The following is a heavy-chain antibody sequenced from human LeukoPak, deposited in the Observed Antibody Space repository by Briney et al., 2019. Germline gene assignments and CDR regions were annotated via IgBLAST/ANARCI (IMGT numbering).Heavy chain of an antibody. CDR3: ARDPPYKRYGGQPFDY. Sequence: ASVKVSCKASGYTFTSYYMHWVRQAPGQGLEWMGIINPSGGSTSYAQKFQGRVTMTRDTSTSTVYMELSSLRSEDTAVYHCARDPPYKRYGGQPFDYWGQGTLVTVSS. CDR1: GYTFTSYY. V-gene: IGHV1-46*01. J-gene: IGHJ4*02. CDR2: INPSGGST. D-gene: IGHD4-23*01.